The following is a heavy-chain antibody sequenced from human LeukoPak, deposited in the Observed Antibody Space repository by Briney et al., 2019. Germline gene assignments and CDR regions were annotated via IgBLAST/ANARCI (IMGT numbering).Heavy chain of an antibody. CDR2: IKQDGSEK. CDR3: ARYRRDYFDY. V-gene: IGHV3-7*03. Sequence: PGGSLRLSCAASGFTLSNYWMSWVRQAPGKGLEWVANIKQDGSEKYYVDSVKGRFTISRDNAKNSLYLQMNSLRAEDTAVYYCARYRRDYFDYWGQGTLVTVSS. CDR1: GFTLSNYW. J-gene: IGHJ4*02.